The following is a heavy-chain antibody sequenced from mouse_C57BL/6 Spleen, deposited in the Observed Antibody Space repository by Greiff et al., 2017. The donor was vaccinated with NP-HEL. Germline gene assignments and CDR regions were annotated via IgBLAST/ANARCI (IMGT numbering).Heavy chain of an antibody. J-gene: IGHJ1*03. CDR3: ARIYYDYDVGWYFDV. CDR1: GYAFSSSW. Sequence: QVQLQQSGPELVKPGASVKISCKASGYAFSSSWMNWVKQRPGKGLEWIGRIYPGDGDTNYNGKFKGKATLTADKSSSTAYMQLSSLTSEDSAVYFCARIYYDYDVGWYFDVWGTGTTVTVSS. D-gene: IGHD2-4*01. CDR2: IYPGDGDT. V-gene: IGHV1-82*01.